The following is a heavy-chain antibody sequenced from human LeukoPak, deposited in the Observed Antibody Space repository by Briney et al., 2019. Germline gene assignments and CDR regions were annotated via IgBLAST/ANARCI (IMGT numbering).Heavy chain of an antibody. Sequence: GGSLRLSCAASGFTFSSYEMNWVRQAPGKGLEWVSYISSSGSTIYYADSVKGRFTISRDNAKNSLYLQMNSLRAEDTAVYYCARVIVVVPAAQFFDYWGQGTLITVSS. CDR1: GFTFSSYE. V-gene: IGHV3-48*03. CDR3: ARVIVVVPAAQFFDY. D-gene: IGHD2-2*01. CDR2: ISSSGSTI. J-gene: IGHJ4*02.